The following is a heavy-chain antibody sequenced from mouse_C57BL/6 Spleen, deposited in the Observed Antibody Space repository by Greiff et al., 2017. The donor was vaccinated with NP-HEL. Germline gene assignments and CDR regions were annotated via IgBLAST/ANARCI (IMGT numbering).Heavy chain of an antibody. V-gene: IGHV2-9-1*01. CDR3: ARKGYGSSHWYFDV. J-gene: IGHJ1*03. D-gene: IGHD1-1*01. CDR2: IWTGGGT. Sequence: VKLMESGPGLVAPSQSLSITCTVSGFSLTSYAISWVRQPPGKGLEWLGVIWTGGGTNYNSALKSRLSISTDNSKSQVFLKMNSLQTDDTARYYCARKGYGSSHWYFDVWGTGTTVTVSS. CDR1: GFSLTSYA.